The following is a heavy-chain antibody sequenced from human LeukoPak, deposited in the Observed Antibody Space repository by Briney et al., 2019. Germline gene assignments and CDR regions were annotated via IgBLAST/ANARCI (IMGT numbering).Heavy chain of an antibody. Sequence: GGSLRLSCAASGFTFTSYAMNWVRQAPGKGLEWVSAISGSGGSTYYADSVKGRFTISRDNSKNTLYLQMNSLRAEDTAVYYCAKDDAYSSGPPGDYWGQGTLVTVSS. CDR3: AKDDAYSSGPPGDY. CDR2: ISGSGGST. D-gene: IGHD6-19*01. J-gene: IGHJ4*02. V-gene: IGHV3-23*01. CDR1: GFTFTSYA.